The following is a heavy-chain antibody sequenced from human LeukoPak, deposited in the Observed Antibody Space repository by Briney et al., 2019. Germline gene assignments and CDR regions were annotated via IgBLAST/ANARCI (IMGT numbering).Heavy chain of an antibody. J-gene: IGHJ5*02. CDR2: MYYSGST. CDR1: GGSISSSSYY. Sequence: SETLSLTCTVSGGSISSSSYYWGWIRQPPGKGLEWIGSMYYSGSTYHNPSLKSRVTISVDTSKNQFSLKLSSVTAADTAVYYCARHRTAYYGSGSYNGGWFDPWGQGTLVTVSS. CDR3: ARHRTAYYGSGSYNGGWFDP. V-gene: IGHV4-39*01. D-gene: IGHD3-10*01.